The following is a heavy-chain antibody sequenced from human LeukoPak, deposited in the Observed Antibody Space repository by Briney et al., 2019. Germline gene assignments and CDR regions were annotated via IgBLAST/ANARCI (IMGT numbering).Heavy chain of an antibody. J-gene: IGHJ6*03. Sequence: SSETLSLTCAVYGGSFSGYSWNWVRQPPGQGLEWIGEINHSGSTNYNPSLKSRVTVSVHTSKNQFSLKLSSVTAADTAVYYCARDETYTSGWQPNHYYYYMDVWGKGTTVTVSS. V-gene: IGHV4-34*01. D-gene: IGHD6-19*01. CDR2: INHSGST. CDR3: ARDETYTSGWQPNHYYYYMDV. CDR1: GGSFSGYS.